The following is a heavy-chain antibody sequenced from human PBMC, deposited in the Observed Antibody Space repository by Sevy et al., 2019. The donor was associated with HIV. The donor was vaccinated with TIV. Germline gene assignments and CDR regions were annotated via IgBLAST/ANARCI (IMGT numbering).Heavy chain of an antibody. CDR1: GGSISSYY. V-gene: IGHV4-59*01. CDR3: ARGMGHGWLQFPFDY. Sequence: SETLSLTCTVSGGSISSYYWSWIRQPPGKGLEWIGYIYYSGSTNYNPSLKSRVTISVDTSKNQFSLKLSSVTAADTAVYDCARGMGHGWLQFPFDYWGQGTLVTVSS. D-gene: IGHD5-12*01. CDR2: IYYSGST. J-gene: IGHJ4*02.